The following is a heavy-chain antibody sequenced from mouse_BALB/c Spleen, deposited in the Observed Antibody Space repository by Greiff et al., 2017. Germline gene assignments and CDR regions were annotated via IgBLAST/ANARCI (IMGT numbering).Heavy chain of an antibody. CDR2: ISDGGSYT. CDR1: GFTFSDYY. V-gene: IGHV5-4*02. Sequence: EVKLMESGGGLVKPGGSLKLSCAASGFTFSDYYMYWVRQTPEKRLEWVATISDGGSYTYYPDSVKGRFTISRDNAKNNLYLQMSSLKSEDTAMYYCARGYGNYGYYAMDYWGQGTSVTVSS. D-gene: IGHD2-10*02. CDR3: ARGYGNYGYYAMDY. J-gene: IGHJ4*01.